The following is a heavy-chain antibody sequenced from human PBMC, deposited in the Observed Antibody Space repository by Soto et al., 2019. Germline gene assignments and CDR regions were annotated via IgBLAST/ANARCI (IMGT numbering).Heavy chain of an antibody. CDR1: GFTFSSYV. J-gene: IGHJ6*02. V-gene: IGHV3-23*01. CDR2: ISVSGGST. CDR3: AKVRASYLSASYFYYGLEV. Sequence: EVQLLESGGGLVQPGGSLRLSCAASGFTFSSYVMSWVRQAPGRGLEWVSGISVSGGSTYYADSVKGRFTISRDNSKNTLSLQMNSLRAEDTAIYYCAKVRASYLSASYFYYGLEVWGQGTTVTVSS. D-gene: IGHD2-21*01.